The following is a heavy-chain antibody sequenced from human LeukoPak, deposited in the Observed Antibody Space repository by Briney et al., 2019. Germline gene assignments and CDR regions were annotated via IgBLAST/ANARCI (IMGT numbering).Heavy chain of an antibody. D-gene: IGHD2-15*01. CDR3: ASGYCSGGSCYRLYYYMDV. V-gene: IGHV3-66*01. Sequence: GGSLRLSCAASGFTFSNGWMSWVRQAPGKGLEWVSVIYSGGSTYYADSVKGRFTISRDNSKNTLYLQMNSLRAEDTAVYYCASGYCSGGSCYRLYYYMDVWGKGTTVTISS. J-gene: IGHJ6*03. CDR2: IYSGGST. CDR1: GFTFSNGW.